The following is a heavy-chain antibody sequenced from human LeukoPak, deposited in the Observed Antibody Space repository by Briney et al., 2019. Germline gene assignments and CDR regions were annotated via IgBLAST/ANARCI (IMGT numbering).Heavy chain of an antibody. CDR3: ARDGALYGMDV. CDR1: GFTFTSSA. V-gene: IGHV1-58*01. D-gene: IGHD3-16*01. J-gene: IGHJ6*02. Sequence: SVKVSCKASGFTFTSSAVQWVRQARGQRLEWIGWIVVGSGNTNYAQKFQERVTITRDMSTSTVYMELSSLRSEDTAVYYCARDGALYGMDVWGQGTTVTVSS. CDR2: IVVGSGNT.